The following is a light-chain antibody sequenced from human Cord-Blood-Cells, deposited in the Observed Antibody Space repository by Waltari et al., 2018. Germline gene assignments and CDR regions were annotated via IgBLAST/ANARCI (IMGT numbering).Light chain of an antibody. CDR1: SSDVGGYNY. J-gene: IGLJ3*02. Sequence: QSALTQPRPVSGSPGQSVPISCTGTSSDVGGYNYVSWYQQHPGKAPKLMIYDVSKRPSGVPDRFSGSKSGNTASLTISGLQAEDEADYYCCSYAGSYTWVFSGGTKLTVL. CDR3: CSYAGSYTWV. V-gene: IGLV2-11*01. CDR2: DVS.